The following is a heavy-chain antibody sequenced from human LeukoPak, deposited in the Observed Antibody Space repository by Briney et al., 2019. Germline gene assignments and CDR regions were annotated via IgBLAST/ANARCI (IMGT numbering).Heavy chain of an antibody. V-gene: IGHV4-34*01. CDR1: GGSFSGYY. D-gene: IGHD2-2*01. CDR3: ARPKRYCSSTSCYGGYYFDY. Sequence: SETLSLTCAVYGGSFSGYYWSWIHQPPGKGLEWIGEINHSGSTNYNPSLKSRVTISVDTSKNQFSLKLSSVTAADTAVYYCARPKRYCSSTSCYGGYYFDYWGQGTLVTVSS. CDR2: INHSGST. J-gene: IGHJ4*02.